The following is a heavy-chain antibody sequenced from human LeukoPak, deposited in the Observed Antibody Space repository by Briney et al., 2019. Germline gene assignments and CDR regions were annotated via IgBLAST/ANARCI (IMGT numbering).Heavy chain of an antibody. V-gene: IGHV1-24*01. D-gene: IGHD5-24*01. CDR3: ASQMAPGLGAFDI. CDR2: FDPEDGET. Sequence: ASVKVSCKVSGYTLTELSMHWVRQAPGKGLERMGGFDPEDGETIYAQKFQGRVTITTDESTSTAYMELSSLRSEDTAVYYCASQMAPGLGAFDIWGQGTMVTVSS. CDR1: GYTLTELS. J-gene: IGHJ3*02.